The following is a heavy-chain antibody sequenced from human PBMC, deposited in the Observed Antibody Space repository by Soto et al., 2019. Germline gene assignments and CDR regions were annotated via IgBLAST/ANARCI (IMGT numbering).Heavy chain of an antibody. CDR3: AKVKGGAILWFGELLVFDY. CDR1: GFTFSSYA. J-gene: IGHJ4*02. CDR2: ISGSGGST. D-gene: IGHD3-10*01. Sequence: GGSLRLSCAASGFTFSSYAMSWVRQAPGKGLEWVSAISGSGGSTYYADSVKGRFTISRDNSKNTLYLQMNSLRAEDTAVYYCAKVKGGAILWFGELLVFDYWGQGTLVTVSS. V-gene: IGHV3-23*01.